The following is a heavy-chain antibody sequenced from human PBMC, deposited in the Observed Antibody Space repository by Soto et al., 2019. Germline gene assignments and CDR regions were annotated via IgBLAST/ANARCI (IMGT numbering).Heavy chain of an antibody. J-gene: IGHJ6*03. CDR3: GSLDYYYMDV. CDR2: INHSGST. Sequence: SETLSLTCAVYGGSFSGYYWSWIRQPPGKGLEWIGEINHSGSTNYNPSLKSRVTISVDTSKNQFSLKLSSVTAADTAVYYCGSLDYYYMDVWGKGTTVTVSS. CDR1: GGSFSGYY. V-gene: IGHV4-34*01.